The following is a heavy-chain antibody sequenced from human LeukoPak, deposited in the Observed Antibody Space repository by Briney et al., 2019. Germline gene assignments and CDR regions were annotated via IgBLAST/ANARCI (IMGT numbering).Heavy chain of an antibody. D-gene: IGHD5/OR15-5a*01. CDR2: IYPGDSDT. Sequence: ESLKISCQGSGYSFTDYWIGWVRPMPGKGLEWMGIIYPGDSDTRYSPSFQGQVTISADKSITTAYLQWSSLKASDTAMYYCARRRDIVSTATGTSGPTDYWGQGTLVTVSS. J-gene: IGHJ4*02. V-gene: IGHV5-51*01. CDR3: ARRRDIVSTATGTSGPTDY. CDR1: GYSFTDYW.